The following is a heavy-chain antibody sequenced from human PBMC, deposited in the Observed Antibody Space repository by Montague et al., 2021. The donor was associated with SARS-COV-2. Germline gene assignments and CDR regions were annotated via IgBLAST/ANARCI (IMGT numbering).Heavy chain of an antibody. Sequence: SLRLSCAASGFTFSSYWMSWVRQAPGKGLEWVANIKQDGSEKYYVDSVKGRFTISRDNAKNPLYLQMNSLRAEDTAVYYCASPYRSGWGVGVYYFDYWGQGTLVTVSS. CDR1: GFTFSSYW. V-gene: IGHV3-7*01. D-gene: IGHD6-19*01. CDR2: IKQDGSEK. CDR3: ASPYRSGWGVGVYYFDY. J-gene: IGHJ4*02.